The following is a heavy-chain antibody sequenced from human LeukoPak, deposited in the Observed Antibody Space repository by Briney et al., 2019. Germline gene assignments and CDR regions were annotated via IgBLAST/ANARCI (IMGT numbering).Heavy chain of an antibody. J-gene: IGHJ4*02. CDR2: LYYSGSA. CDR3: AGVRWSPMVRGALDY. CDR1: GGSISNYY. V-gene: IGHV4-59*01. D-gene: IGHD3-10*01. Sequence: PSETLSLTCTVSGGSISNYYWSWIRQPPGKGLEWVGYLYYSGSANYNPSLKSRVTISVDTSKNQFSLKLSSVTAADTAVYYCAGVRWSPMVRGALDYWGQGTLVTVSS.